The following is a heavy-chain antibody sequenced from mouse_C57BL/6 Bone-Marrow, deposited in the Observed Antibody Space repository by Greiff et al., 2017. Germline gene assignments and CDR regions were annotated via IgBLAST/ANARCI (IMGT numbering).Heavy chain of an antibody. CDR1: GYTFTSYG. Sequence: VKLVESGAELARPGASVKLSCKASGYTFTSYGISWVKQRTGQGLEWIGEIYPRSGHTYYNEKFKGKATLTADKSSSTAYMELRSLTSEDSAVYFCARGGAGSFAYWGQGTLVTVSA. CDR3: ARGGAGSFAY. J-gene: IGHJ3*01. V-gene: IGHV1-81*01. CDR2: IYPRSGHT. D-gene: IGHD3-3*01.